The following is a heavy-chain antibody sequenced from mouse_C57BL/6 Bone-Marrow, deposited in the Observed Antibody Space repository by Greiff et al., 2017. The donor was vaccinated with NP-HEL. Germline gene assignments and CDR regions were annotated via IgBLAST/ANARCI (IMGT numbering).Heavy chain of an antibody. CDR3: ASKAGPNYYGSSFFAY. D-gene: IGHD1-1*01. V-gene: IGHV5-4*03. CDR1: GFTFSSYA. CDR2: ISDGGSYT. J-gene: IGHJ3*01. Sequence: EVKVVESGGGLVKPGGSLKLSCAASGFTFSSYAMSWVRQTPEKRLEWVATISDGGSYTYYPDNVKGRFTISRDNAKNNLYLQMSHLKSEDTAMYYCASKAGPNYYGSSFFAYWGQGTLVTVSA.